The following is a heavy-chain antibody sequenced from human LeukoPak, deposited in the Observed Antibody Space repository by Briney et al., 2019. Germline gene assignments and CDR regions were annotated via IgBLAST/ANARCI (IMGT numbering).Heavy chain of an antibody. CDR2: IYYSGST. CDR1: GGSISSYY. J-gene: IGHJ5*02. V-gene: IGHV4-59*01. CDR3: ARAVLTTVTTNNWFDP. Sequence: SETLSLTCTVSGGSISSYYWSWIRQPPGKGLEWIGYIYYSGSTNYNPSLKSRVTISVDTSKNQFSLKLSSVTAADTAVYYCARAVLTTVTTNNWFDPGAREPWSPSPQ. D-gene: IGHD4-17*01.